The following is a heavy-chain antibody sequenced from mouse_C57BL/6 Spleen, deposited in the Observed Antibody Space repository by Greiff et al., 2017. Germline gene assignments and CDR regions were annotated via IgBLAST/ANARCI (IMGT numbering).Heavy chain of an antibody. J-gene: IGHJ2*01. CDR3: ARAGSSYFYYFDY. V-gene: IGHV5-4*03. CDR1: GFTFSSYA. Sequence: EVMLVESGGGLVKPGGSLKLSCAASGFTFSSYAMSWVRQTPEKRLEWVATISDGGSYTYYPDNVKGRFTISRDNAQNNLYLQMSHLKSEDTAMYYGARAGSSYFYYFDYWGQGTTLTVSS. D-gene: IGHD1-1*01. CDR2: ISDGGSYT.